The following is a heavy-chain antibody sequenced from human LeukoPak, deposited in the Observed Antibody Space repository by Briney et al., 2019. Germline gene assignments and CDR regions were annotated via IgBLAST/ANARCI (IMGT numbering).Heavy chain of an antibody. Sequence: GGSLRLSCAASGFTFSRYGMYWVRQAPGKGLEYVSAMSNNGGSTYYANSVKGRFTISRDNAKNSLYLQMNSLRAEDTAVYYCAELGITMIGGVWGKGTTVTISS. CDR1: GFTFSRYG. J-gene: IGHJ6*04. CDR3: AELGITMIGGV. V-gene: IGHV3-64*01. CDR2: MSNNGGST. D-gene: IGHD3-10*02.